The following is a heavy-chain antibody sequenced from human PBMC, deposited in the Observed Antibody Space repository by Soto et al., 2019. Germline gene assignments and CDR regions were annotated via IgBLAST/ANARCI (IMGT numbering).Heavy chain of an antibody. CDR1: GVTFSNYP. CDR2: IIPIFGST. J-gene: IGHJ6*02. D-gene: IGHD3-10*01. CDR3: ARDKGDFIVRGVRRLDHYRTDV. V-gene: IGHV1-69*13. Sequence: SVKVSCKTSGVTFSNYPINWVRQAPGQGLEWMGRIIPIFGSTSYAQKFQGRVTITADESTSTAYMELSSLGSEDTAVYYCARDKGDFIVRGVRRLDHYRTDVWGQGTTVTVSS.